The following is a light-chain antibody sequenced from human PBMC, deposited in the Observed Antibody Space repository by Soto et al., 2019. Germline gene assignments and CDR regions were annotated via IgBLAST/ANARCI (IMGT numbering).Light chain of an antibody. Sequence: VLTQSPDTLSLSPGERATLSCRASERVSSSDLAWFHQKVGQAPRLRLSATSRSATGIPDRFSGSGSGTDFTLAINRVEPADFGVYYCQQFRTSPANSVGQGT. J-gene: IGKJ2*01. CDR2: ATS. CDR3: QQFRTSPANS. V-gene: IGKV3-20*01. CDR1: ERVSSSD.